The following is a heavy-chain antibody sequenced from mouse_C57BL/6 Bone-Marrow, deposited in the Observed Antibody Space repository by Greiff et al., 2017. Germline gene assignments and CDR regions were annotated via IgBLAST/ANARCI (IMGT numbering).Heavy chain of an antibody. J-gene: IGHJ1*03. D-gene: IGHD1-1*01. CDR2: VDPEDGET. CDR3: ANFPYYYGSSRWYFDV. V-gene: IGHV14-2*01. Sequence: VQLKESGAGLVQPGASVTLSCTASGFNIKDYYMHLVKHRTEPGLDLIWRVDPEDGETKYAPKFQGKAPITAETSSNTAYLQVSSLTSEDTAVYYCANFPYYYGSSRWYFDVWGTGTTVTVSS. CDR1: GFNIKDYY.